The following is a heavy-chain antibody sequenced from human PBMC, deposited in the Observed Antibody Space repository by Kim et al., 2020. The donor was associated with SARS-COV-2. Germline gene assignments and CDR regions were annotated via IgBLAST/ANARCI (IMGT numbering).Heavy chain of an antibody. J-gene: IGHJ4*02. CDR2: IYPGDSDT. CDR1: GYSFTSYW. CDR3: ARRGVEEIYDFWSGAPFDY. Sequence: GESLKISCKGSGYSFTSYWIGWVRQMPGKGLEWMGIIYPGDSDTRYSPSFQGQVTISADKSISTAYLQWSSLKASDTAMYYCARRGVEEIYDFWSGAPFDYWGQGTLVTVSS. D-gene: IGHD3-3*01. V-gene: IGHV5-51*01.